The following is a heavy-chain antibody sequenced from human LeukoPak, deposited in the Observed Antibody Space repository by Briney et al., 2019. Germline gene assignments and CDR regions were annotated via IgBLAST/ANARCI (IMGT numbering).Heavy chain of an antibody. J-gene: IGHJ5*02. CDR3: ARDRAGYQLLYQNKEGNWFDP. CDR2: IYHSGST. D-gene: IGHD2-2*02. Sequence: SETLSLTCTVSGGSISSSSYYWGWIRQPPGKGLEWIGSIYHSGSTYYNPSLKSRVTISVDTSKNQFSLKLSSVTAADTAVYYCARDRAGYQLLYQNKEGNWFDPWGQGTLVTVSS. V-gene: IGHV4-39*07. CDR1: GGSISSSSYY.